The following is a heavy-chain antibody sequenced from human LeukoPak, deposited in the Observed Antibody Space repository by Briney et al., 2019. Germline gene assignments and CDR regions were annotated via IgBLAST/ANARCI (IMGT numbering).Heavy chain of an antibody. Sequence: GGSLRLSCAASGFTFSSYAMHWVSQAPGKGLERVAIISYDGSNKYYADSVKGRLTISRDNSKNTLYLQMSSLRAADTAVYFCARSSPTMVSDAFDIWGQGTLVTVSS. V-gene: IGHV3-30*04. J-gene: IGHJ3*02. D-gene: IGHD3-10*01. CDR3: ARSSPTMVSDAFDI. CDR1: GFTFSSYA. CDR2: ISYDGSNK.